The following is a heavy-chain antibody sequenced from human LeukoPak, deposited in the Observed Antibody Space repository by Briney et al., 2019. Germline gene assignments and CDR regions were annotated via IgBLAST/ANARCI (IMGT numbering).Heavy chain of an antibody. CDR2: IKQDGSEK. CDR3: ARDQTKWEPLRKRDYYYMDV. V-gene: IGHV3-7*01. J-gene: IGHJ6*03. D-gene: IGHD1-26*01. Sequence: GGSLRLSCAASGFTFSSDWMNWVRQAPGKGLEWVANIKQDGSEKYYVDSVEGRFTISRDNAKNSLYLQMNSLRAEDTAVYYCARDQTKWEPLRKRDYYYMDVWGKGTTVTVSS. CDR1: GFTFSSDW.